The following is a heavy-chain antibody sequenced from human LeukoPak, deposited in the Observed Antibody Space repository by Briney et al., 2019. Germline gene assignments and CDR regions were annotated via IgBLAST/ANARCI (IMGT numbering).Heavy chain of an antibody. V-gene: IGHV3-30*04. J-gene: IGHJ4*02. CDR3: ARGPIAVAGIFDY. Sequence: GGSLRLSCAASGFTFSSYAMHWVRQAPGKGLEWVAVISYDGSNKYYADSVKGRFTISRDNSKNTLYLQMNSPRAEDTAVYYCARGPIAVAGIFDYWGQGTPVTVSS. CDR2: ISYDGSNK. CDR1: GFTFSSYA. D-gene: IGHD6-19*01.